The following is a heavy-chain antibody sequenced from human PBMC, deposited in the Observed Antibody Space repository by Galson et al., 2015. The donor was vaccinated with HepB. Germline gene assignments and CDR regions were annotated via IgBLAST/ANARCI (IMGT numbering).Heavy chain of an antibody. CDR1: GFTFSSYS. Sequence: SLRLSCAASGFTFSSYSMNWVRQAPGKGLEWVSSISSSSGYIYYADSVKGRFTISRDNAKNSLYLQMNSLRAEDTAVYYCARYEPADYWGQGTLVTVSS. CDR2: ISSSSGYI. J-gene: IGHJ4*02. V-gene: IGHV3-21*01. D-gene: IGHD3-3*01. CDR3: ARYEPADY.